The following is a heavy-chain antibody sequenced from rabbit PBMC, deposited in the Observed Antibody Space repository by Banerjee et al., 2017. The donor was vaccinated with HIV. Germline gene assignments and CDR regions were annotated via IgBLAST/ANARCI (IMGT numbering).Heavy chain of an antibody. Sequence: QEQLEESGGDLVKPEGSLTLTCTASGFSFSSSYWICWVRQAPGKGLEWIACIYAGNSDYTYYASWAKGRLTISKTSSTTVTLQMTSLTAADTATYFCARDFVSSAAGYGPLNLWGPGTLVTVS. D-gene: IGHD1-1*01. CDR1: GFSFSSSYW. CDR3: ARDFVSSAAGYGPLNL. J-gene: IGHJ4*01. V-gene: IGHV1S45*01. CDR2: IYAGNSDYT.